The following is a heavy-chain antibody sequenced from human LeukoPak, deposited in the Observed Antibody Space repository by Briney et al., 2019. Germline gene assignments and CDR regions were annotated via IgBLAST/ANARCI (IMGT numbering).Heavy chain of an antibody. CDR2: ISYDGSNK. CDR1: GFTFSSYG. Sequence: GGSLRLSCAAAGFTFSSYGMHWVRQAPGKGLEGGAVISYDGSNKYYADSVKGRFTISRDNSKNTLYLKMNRLRAEDTAVYYCAKEQYGQRLAPGGGDWDYWGQGTLVTVSS. CDR3: AKEQYGQRLAPGGGDWDY. J-gene: IGHJ4*02. V-gene: IGHV3-30*18. D-gene: IGHD2-21*02.